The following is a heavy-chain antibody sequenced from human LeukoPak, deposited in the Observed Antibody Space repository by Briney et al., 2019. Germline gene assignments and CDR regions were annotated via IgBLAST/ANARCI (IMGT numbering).Heavy chain of an antibody. J-gene: IGHJ3*02. D-gene: IGHD3-10*01. CDR2: IKQDGSEK. V-gene: IGHV3-7*01. Sequence: GGSLRLSCAASGFTFSSYWMSWVRQAPGKGLEWVANIKQDGSEKYYVDSVKGRFTISRDNAKNSLYLQMNSLRAEDTAVYYCAREGPRGGPDDAFDIWGQGTMVTVSS. CDR3: AREGPRGGPDDAFDI. CDR1: GFTFSSYW.